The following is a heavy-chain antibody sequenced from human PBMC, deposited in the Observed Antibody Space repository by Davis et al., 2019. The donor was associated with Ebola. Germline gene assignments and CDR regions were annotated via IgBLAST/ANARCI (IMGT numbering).Heavy chain of an antibody. J-gene: IGHJ4*02. Sequence: GEALKISCAASGFTFTSYTMYWVREAPGKGLDWVSRLSSNGDTAYYADSVRGRFTISRDNSRNTLYLQMNNLRAEDTALYYCGGAWDWGQGTLVTVSS. CDR3: GGAWD. CDR2: LSSNGDTA. D-gene: IGHD1-26*01. V-gene: IGHV3-23*01. CDR1: GFTFTSYT.